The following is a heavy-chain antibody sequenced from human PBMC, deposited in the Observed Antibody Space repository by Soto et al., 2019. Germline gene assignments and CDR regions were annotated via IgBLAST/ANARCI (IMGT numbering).Heavy chain of an antibody. V-gene: IGHV4-59*03. CDR2: IYYSGST. CDR3: AKRGVDTFGLSY. J-gene: IGHJ4*02. CDR1: GGSISSYY. Sequence: SETLSLTCTVSGGSISSYYWSWIRQPPGKGLEWIGYIYYSGSTNYNPSLKSRFTISRDNAKNTLYLQMNSLRVEDTAMYYCAKRGVDTFGLSYWGQGTLVTVSS. D-gene: IGHD3-10*01.